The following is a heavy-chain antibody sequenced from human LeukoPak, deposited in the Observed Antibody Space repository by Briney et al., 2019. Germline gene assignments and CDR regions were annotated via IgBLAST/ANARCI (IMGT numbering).Heavy chain of an antibody. J-gene: IGHJ4*02. D-gene: IGHD2-21*02. CDR1: GGSISNYY. CDR2: ISASGNT. V-gene: IGHV4-4*07. Sequence: SETLSLTCTVSGGSISNYYWSWIRQPAGKGLERIGRISASGNTNYNPSLKSRVTMSVDTSMNLFALKLSSVTAADTAVYYCARQGVATAIDYWGQGTLVTVSS. CDR3: ARQGVATAIDY.